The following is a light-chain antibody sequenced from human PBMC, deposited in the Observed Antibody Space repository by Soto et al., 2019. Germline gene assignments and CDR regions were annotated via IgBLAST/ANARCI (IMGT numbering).Light chain of an antibody. CDR1: QTISSW. Sequence: DIQMTQSPSTLSGSVGDRVTITCRASQTISSWLAWYQQKPGTAPKLLIYGASTLESGVPSRFSGSRSGTEFTLTVSSLQPDDFATYYCQQYNSYSWTFGQGTKVDIK. J-gene: IGKJ1*01. CDR2: GAS. V-gene: IGKV1-5*03. CDR3: QQYNSYSWT.